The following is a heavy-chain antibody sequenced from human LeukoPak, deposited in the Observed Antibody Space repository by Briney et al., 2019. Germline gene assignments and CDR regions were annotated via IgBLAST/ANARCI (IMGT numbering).Heavy chain of an antibody. CDR1: GFTFSSYW. CDR2: IKQDGSEK. Sequence: PGGSLRLSCAASGFTFSSYWMSWVGQAPGKGLEWVANIKQDGSEKYYVDSVKGRFTISRDNAKNSLYLQMNSLRAEDTAVYYCARGGSSWYLYYFDYWGQGTLVTVSS. V-gene: IGHV3-7*01. CDR3: ARGGSSWYLYYFDY. J-gene: IGHJ4*02. D-gene: IGHD6-13*01.